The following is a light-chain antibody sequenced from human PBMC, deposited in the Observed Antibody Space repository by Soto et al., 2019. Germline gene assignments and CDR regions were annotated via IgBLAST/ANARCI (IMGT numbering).Light chain of an antibody. Sequence: IQMTQSPSTLSASVGDRVIITCRASQSISDYLAWYQQKPGKAPKLLIYAASSLQSGVPSRFSGSGSGTDFTLTISSLQPEDFATYYCLQDYNYPLTFGQGTKVDIK. CDR3: LQDYNYPLT. CDR2: AAS. V-gene: IGKV1-6*01. J-gene: IGKJ1*01. CDR1: QSISDY.